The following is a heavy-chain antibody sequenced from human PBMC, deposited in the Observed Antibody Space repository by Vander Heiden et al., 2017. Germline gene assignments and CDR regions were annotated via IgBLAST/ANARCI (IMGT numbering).Heavy chain of an antibody. CDR2: INVYSGGT. D-gene: IGHD1-26*01. CDR3: ARDSGKLWADY. V-gene: IGHV1-2*02. J-gene: IGHJ4*02. CDR1: GYTFTGYY. Sequence: QVQLVQSGAEVKKPGASVKVSCKASGYTFTGYYMNWVRQAPGQGLEWMGWINVYSGGTNYPQKFQGRVTMTRDTSISTAYMELSSLRSDDTAVYYCARDSGKLWADYCGQVTLVTVS.